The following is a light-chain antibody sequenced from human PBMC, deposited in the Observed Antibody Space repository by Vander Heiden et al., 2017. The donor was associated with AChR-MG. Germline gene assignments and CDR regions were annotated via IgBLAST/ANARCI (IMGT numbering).Light chain of an antibody. V-gene: IGKV3-15*01. CDR2: GAS. Sequence: IVMTQSPATLSVSPGERATLSCRASQSVSSNLAWYQQKPGQAPRLLIYGASTRATGIPARLSGSGSATEFTLTMSSRQSADFAVYYCHQDKNWPPTFDGGVKVEI. J-gene: IGKJ4*01. CDR1: QSVSSN. CDR3: HQDKNWPPT.